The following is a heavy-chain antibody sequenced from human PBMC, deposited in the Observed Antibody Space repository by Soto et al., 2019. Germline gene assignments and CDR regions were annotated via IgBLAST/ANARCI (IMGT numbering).Heavy chain of an antibody. CDR3: ARSSALTISGVGGMDV. Sequence: ASVKVSCKASGYSFTGYYIHWVRQAPGQGLEWMGWINPNSGGANYAQKFQGRVTMTRDTSTTTAYMELSRLRSNDTAVFYCARSSALTISGVGGMDVWGQGATVTVSS. J-gene: IGHJ6*02. V-gene: IGHV1-2*02. CDR2: INPNSGGA. D-gene: IGHD3-3*01. CDR1: GYSFTGYY.